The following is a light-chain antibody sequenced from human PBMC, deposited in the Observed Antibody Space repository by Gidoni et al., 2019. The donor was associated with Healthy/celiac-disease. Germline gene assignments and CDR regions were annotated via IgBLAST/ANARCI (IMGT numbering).Light chain of an antibody. J-gene: IGKJ4*01. Sequence: LQLTQYPSSLSASVGERVTITCQASQDISNYLNLYQQKPGKAHKLLIYDASNLETGVPARFSGSGYGTDFTVTISSRQPEDIATYYCQQYDNLPLTFGGGTKVEIK. CDR2: DAS. CDR3: QQYDNLPLT. CDR1: QDISNY. V-gene: IGKV1-33*01.